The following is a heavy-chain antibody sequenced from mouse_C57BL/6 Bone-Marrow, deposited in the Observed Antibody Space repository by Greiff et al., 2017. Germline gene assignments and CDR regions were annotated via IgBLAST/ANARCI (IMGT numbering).Heavy chain of an antibody. CDR2: IDPETGGT. D-gene: IGHD1-1*01. CDR1: GYTFTDYE. V-gene: IGHV1-15*01. Sequence: LVESGAELVRPGASVTLSCKASGYTFTDYEMHWVKQTPVHGLEWIGAIDPETGGTAYNQKFKGKAILTADKSSSTAYMELRSLTSEDSAVYYCTRSYYCAWFAYWGQGTLVTVSA. J-gene: IGHJ3*01. CDR3: TRSYYCAWFAY.